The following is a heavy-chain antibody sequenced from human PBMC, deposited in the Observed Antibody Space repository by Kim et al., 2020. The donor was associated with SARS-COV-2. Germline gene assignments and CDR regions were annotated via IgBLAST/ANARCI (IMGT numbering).Heavy chain of an antibody. J-gene: IGHJ1*01. V-gene: IGHV3-23*01. CDR3: AKDGSGWYGDFQH. Sequence: YYADSLRGRFTISRDNSKNTLYLQMNSLRAEDTAVYYCAKDGSGWYGDFQHWGQGTLVTVSS. D-gene: IGHD6-19*01.